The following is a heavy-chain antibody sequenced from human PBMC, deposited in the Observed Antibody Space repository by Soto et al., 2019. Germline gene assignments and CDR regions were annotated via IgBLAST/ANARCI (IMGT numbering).Heavy chain of an antibody. CDR3: ARTVRGGATNPPRYYYYGMDV. V-gene: IGHV1-69*13. J-gene: IGHJ6*04. CDR2: IIPIFGTA. Sequence: SVKVSCKASGGTFSSYAISWVRQAPGQGLEWMGGIIPIFGTANYAQKFQGRVTITADESTSTAYMELSSLRSEDTAVYYCARTVRGGATNPPRYYYYGMDVWGKGTTVTVAS. CDR1: GGTFSSYA. D-gene: IGHD3-10*01.